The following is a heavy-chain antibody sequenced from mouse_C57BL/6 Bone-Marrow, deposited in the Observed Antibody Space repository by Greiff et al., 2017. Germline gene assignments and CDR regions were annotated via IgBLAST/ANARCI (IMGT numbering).Heavy chain of an antibody. D-gene: IGHD2-3*01. V-gene: IGHV1-42*01. Sequence: VQLQQSGPELVKPGASVKISCKASGYSFTGYYMNWVKQSPEKSLEWIGEINPSTGGTTYNQKFKAKATLTVDKSSSTAYMQLKSLTSEDSAVYYCARSRLLPFYAMDYWGQGTSVTVSS. CDR2: INPSTGGT. CDR1: GYSFTGYY. CDR3: ARSRLLPFYAMDY. J-gene: IGHJ4*01.